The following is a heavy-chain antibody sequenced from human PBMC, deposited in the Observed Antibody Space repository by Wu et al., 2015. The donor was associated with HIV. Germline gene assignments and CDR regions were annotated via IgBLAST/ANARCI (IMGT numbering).Heavy chain of an antibody. CDR2: INPIDGTT. CDR3: VRGGTSPASKITFDY. CDR1: GYTFTGYY. D-gene: IGHD1-1*01. Sequence: QVQLVQSGAEVKKPGASVKVSCKASGYTFTGYYMHWVRQAPGQGPEWMGIINPIDGTTKYAQRFQDRVTMARDTSTSTVYMVLSRLRSEDTAMYYCVRGGTSPASKITFDYWGQGALVAVSS. J-gene: IGHJ4*02. V-gene: IGHV1-46*03.